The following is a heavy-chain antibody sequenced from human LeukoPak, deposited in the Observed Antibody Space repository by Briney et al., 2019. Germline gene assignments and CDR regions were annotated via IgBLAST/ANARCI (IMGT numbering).Heavy chain of an antibody. D-gene: IGHD1-26*01. J-gene: IGHJ4*02. CDR3: ARDLDQYSGRFGGFGHDF. V-gene: IGHV1-18*01. Sequence: ASVKVSCKASGYTFTNYGINWVRQAPGQGLEWMGWISAYNGNTNYAQKLQGRVTMTTDTSTSTAYMELRSLRSDDTAVYYCARDLDQYSGRFGGFGHDFWGQGTLVTVSS. CDR1: GYTFTNYG. CDR2: ISAYNGNT.